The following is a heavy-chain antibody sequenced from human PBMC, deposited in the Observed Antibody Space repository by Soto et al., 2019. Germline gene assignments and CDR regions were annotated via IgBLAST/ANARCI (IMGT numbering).Heavy chain of an antibody. CDR3: AHRVVWRPSDWSLGWFDP. CDR1: GFSLSTSGVG. D-gene: IGHD3-9*01. CDR2: IYWDDDK. V-gene: IGHV2-5*02. Sequence: QITLKESGPTLVKPTQTLTLTCTFSGFSLSTSGVGVGWVRQPPGKALEWLALIYWDDDKRYNPSLRSRLAIFQDIPKNLVVLIMTNMDPEDTATYYCAHRVVWRPSDWSLGWFDPWGQGTLVTVSS. J-gene: IGHJ5*02.